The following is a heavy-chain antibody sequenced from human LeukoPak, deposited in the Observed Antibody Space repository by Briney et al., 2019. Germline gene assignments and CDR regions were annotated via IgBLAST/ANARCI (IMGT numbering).Heavy chain of an antibody. V-gene: IGHV3-9*03. J-gene: IGHJ4*02. CDR2: ISWNSGSI. D-gene: IGHD6-13*01. Sequence: PGRSLRLSCAASGFTFDDYAMHWVRQAPGKGLEWVSGISWNSGSIGYADSVKGRFTISRDNAKNSLYLQMNSLRAEDMALYYCAKDTAGRPSSLTSFDYWGQGTLVTVSS. CDR3: AKDTAGRPSSLTSFDY. CDR1: GFTFDDYA.